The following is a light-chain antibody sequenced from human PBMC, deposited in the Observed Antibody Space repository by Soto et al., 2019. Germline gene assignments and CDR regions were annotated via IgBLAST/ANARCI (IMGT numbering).Light chain of an antibody. CDR3: SSYTTSITYV. Sequence: QSALTQPASVSGSPGQSITISCTGTSSDVGGYNYVSWYQQHPGKAPKLMIYDVSNRPSGVSSLFSGSKSGNTASLTISGLQAEDEDDYYCSSYTTSITYVFGTGTKVTVL. V-gene: IGLV2-14*03. J-gene: IGLJ1*01. CDR1: SSDVGGYNY. CDR2: DVS.